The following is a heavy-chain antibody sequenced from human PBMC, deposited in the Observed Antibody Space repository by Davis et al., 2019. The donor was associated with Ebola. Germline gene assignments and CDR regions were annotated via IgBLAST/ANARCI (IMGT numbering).Heavy chain of an antibody. CDR3: AKRSAAILLHPLDY. D-gene: IGHD2-2*01. Sequence: SLKISCAASGFTFDDYAMHWVRQAPGKGLEWVSGISWNSGSIGYADSVKGRFTISRDNAKNSLYLQMNSLRAEDMALYYCAKRSAAILLHPLDYWGQGTLVTVSS. J-gene: IGHJ4*02. CDR2: ISWNSGSI. V-gene: IGHV3-9*03. CDR1: GFTFDDYA.